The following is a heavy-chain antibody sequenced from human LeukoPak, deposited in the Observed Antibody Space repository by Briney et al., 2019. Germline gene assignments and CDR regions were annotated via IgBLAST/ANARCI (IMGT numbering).Heavy chain of an antibody. J-gene: IGHJ6*03. CDR2: ISYDGSDK. CDR3: AKDSTMIVLYYYMDV. Sequence: GGSLRLSCAASGFTFSDYYMSWIRQAPGKGLEWVAVISYDGSDKYYADSVKGRFSISRDNSKNTLYLQMNSLRGEDTAVYYCAKDSTMIVLYYYMDVWGKGTTVTVSS. V-gene: IGHV3-30*18. D-gene: IGHD3-22*01. CDR1: GFTFSDYY.